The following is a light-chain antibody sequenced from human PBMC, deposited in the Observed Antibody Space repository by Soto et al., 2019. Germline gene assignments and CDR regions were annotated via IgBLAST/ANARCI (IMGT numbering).Light chain of an antibody. CDR2: STS. CDR3: QQSYRTPYT. CDR1: QSISNA. V-gene: IGKV1-39*01. J-gene: IGKJ2*01. Sequence: DIQMTQSPSSLSASVGDRVTITCRASQSISNALNWYQRKPGKAPEFLIYSTSNLQSGVPSRFSGSGSGTDFTLTISSLQTEDFATYYCQQSYRTPYTFGQGTKLEIK.